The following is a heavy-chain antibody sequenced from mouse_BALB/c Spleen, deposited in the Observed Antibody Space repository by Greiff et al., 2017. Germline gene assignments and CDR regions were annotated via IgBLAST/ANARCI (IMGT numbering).Heavy chain of an antibody. V-gene: IGHV1-54*01. CDR2: INPGSGGT. CDR1: GYAFTNYL. CDR3: ARYEGTYYGSSDY. Sequence: VQLQQSGAELVRPGTSVKVSCKASGYAFTNYLIEWVKQRPGQGLEWIGVINPGSGGTNYNEKFKGKATLTADKSSSTAYMQLSSLTSDDSAVYFCARYEGTYYGSSDYWGQGTTLTVSS. J-gene: IGHJ2*01. D-gene: IGHD1-1*01.